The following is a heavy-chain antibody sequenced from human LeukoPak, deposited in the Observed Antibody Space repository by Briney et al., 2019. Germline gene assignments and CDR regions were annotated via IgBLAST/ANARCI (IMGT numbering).Heavy chain of an antibody. CDR1: GYTFTSYY. CDR3: ARSGVGRYVAFDI. D-gene: IGHD3-16*01. V-gene: IGHV1-46*01. CDR2: INPSGGST. Sequence: ASVKGSCKASGYTFTSYYMHWVRQAPGQGLEWMGIINPSGGSTSYAQKFQGRVTMTRDTSISTAYMELSRLRSDDTAVYYCARSGVGRYVAFDIWGQGTMVTVSS. J-gene: IGHJ3*02.